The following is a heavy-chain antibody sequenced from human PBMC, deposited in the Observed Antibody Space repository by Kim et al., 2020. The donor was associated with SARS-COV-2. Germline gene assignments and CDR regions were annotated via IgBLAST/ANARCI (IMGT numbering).Heavy chain of an antibody. J-gene: IGHJ4*02. Sequence: YADSVKGRFTISRDNAKNTLYLQMNSLRDEDTAVYYCVRNKELYGSGMGYWGQGTLVTVSS. D-gene: IGHD3-10*01. CDR3: VRNKELYGSGMGY. V-gene: IGHV3-74*03.